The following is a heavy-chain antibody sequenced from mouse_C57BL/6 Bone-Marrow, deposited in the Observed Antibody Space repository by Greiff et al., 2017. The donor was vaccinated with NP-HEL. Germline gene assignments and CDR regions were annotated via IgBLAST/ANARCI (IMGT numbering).Heavy chain of an antibody. Sequence: QVQLQQPGAELVRPGSSVKLSCKASGYTFTSYWMDWVKQRPGQGLEWIGNIYPSDSETHYNQKFKDKATLTVDKSSSTAYMQLSSLTSEDSAVYYCARGGYGSTDADWGQGTLVTVSA. D-gene: IGHD1-1*01. J-gene: IGHJ3*01. CDR3: ARGGYGSTDAD. CDR1: GYTFTSYW. CDR2: IYPSDSET. V-gene: IGHV1-61*01.